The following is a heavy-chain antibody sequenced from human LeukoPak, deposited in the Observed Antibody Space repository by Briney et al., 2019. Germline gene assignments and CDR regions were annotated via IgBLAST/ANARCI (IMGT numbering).Heavy chain of an antibody. D-gene: IGHD5-24*01. J-gene: IGHJ4*02. CDR3: AKDRGLRNQWLQLTHDY. V-gene: IGHV3-9*01. CDR2: ISWNSGSI. Sequence: GGSLRLSCAASGFTFDDCAMHWVRQAPGKGLEWVSGISWNSGSIGYADSVKGRFTISRDNAKNSLYLQMNSLRAEDTALYYRAKDRGLRNQWLQLTHDYWGQGTLVSVSS. CDR1: GFTFDDCA.